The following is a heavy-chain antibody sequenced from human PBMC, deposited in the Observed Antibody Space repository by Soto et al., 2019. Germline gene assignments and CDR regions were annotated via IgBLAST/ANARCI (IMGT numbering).Heavy chain of an antibody. V-gene: IGHV3-20*04. CDR1: GFTFDDYG. J-gene: IGHJ3*02. CDR2: SNWNGGST. D-gene: IGHD5-18*01. CDR3: ARASGYSYDAFDI. Sequence: EVQLVESGGGVVRPGGSLRLSCAASGFTFDDYGMTWVRQAPGKGLEWVSDSNWNGGSTGYADSVKGRFTISRDNAKTSLYLQMNSLRAEDTDLYYCARASGYSYDAFDIWGQGTMVTVSS.